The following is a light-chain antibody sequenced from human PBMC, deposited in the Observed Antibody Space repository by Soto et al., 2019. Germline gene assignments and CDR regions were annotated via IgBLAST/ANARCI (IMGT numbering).Light chain of an antibody. CDR3: QQANSFPFT. J-gene: IGKJ4*01. V-gene: IGKV1-12*01. CDR1: QGINNW. Sequence: DIPMTQSPSSVSASVGDRVTITCRASQGINNWLAWYQQRPGKAPKLLIYAASSLQSGVPSRFSGSGSGTAFTLPISSLQSEYFAAYYCQQANSFPFTFGGGTKVEVK. CDR2: AAS.